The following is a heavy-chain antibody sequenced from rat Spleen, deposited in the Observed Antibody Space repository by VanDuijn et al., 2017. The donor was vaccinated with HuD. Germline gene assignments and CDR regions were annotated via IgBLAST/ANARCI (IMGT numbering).Heavy chain of an antibody. J-gene: IGHJ2*01. V-gene: IGHV5-7*01. D-gene: IGHD1-11*01. CDR3: ASLYGGYFDY. CDR1: GFTFSNYD. CDR2: ISYDGSST. Sequence: EVQLVESGGGLVQPGRSMKLSCAASGFTFSNYDMAWVRQAPKKGLEWVATISYDGSSTNYRDSVKGRFTISRDNAKSTLYLQMDSLRSEDTATYYCASLYGGYFDYWGQGVMVTVSS.